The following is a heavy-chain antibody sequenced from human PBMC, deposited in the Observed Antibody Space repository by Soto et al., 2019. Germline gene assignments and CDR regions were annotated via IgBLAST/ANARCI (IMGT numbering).Heavy chain of an antibody. D-gene: IGHD6-25*01. V-gene: IGHV3-30*18. CDR1: GFTFRTYG. CDR2: ISYDGSNK. CDR3: AKVPAPNDAFDI. J-gene: IGHJ3*02. Sequence: GSLRLSCAASGFTFRTYGMHWVRQAPGKGLEWVAVISYDGSNKYYADSVKGRFTISRDNSKKTLYVRMNSLRVEDTAVYYCAKVPAPNDAFDIWGQGTMVPVSS.